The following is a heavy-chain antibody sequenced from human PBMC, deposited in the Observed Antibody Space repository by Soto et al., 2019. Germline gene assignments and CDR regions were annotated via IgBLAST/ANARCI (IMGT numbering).Heavy chain of an antibody. D-gene: IGHD6-19*01. V-gene: IGHV1-18*01. CDR1: GYTFTSYG. Sequence: ASVKGSCKASGYTFTSYGISWVRQAPGQGLEWMGWISAYNGNTNYAQKLQGRVTMTTDTSTSTAYMELRSLRSDDTAVYYCAGQYSSGWYFDYWGQGTLVTVSS. CDR3: AGQYSSGWYFDY. CDR2: ISAYNGNT. J-gene: IGHJ4*02.